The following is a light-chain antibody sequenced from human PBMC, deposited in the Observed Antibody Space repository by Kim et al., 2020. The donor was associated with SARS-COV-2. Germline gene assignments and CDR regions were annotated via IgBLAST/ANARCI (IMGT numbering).Light chain of an antibody. V-gene: IGKV1-9*01. CDR2: AAS. Sequence: ASVGDRVTITCRASKGISSDLAWLQRKPGKAPKLLIYAASTLQSGVPSRFSGSGSGTEFTLTISSLQPEDFATYYCQQLNSYPITFGQGTRLEIK. CDR3: QQLNSYPIT. CDR1: KGISSD. J-gene: IGKJ5*01.